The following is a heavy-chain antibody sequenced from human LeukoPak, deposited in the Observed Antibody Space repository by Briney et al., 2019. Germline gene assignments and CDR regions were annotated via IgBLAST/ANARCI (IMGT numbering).Heavy chain of an antibody. CDR2: ISYDGSNK. J-gene: IGHJ4*02. Sequence: GGSLRLSCAASGFTFSSYAMSWVRQAPGKGLEWVAVISYDGSNKYYADSVKGRFTISRDNSKNTLYLQMNSLSAEDTAVYYCAKEARAAYCGGDCYSHFDNWGQGTLVTVSS. V-gene: IGHV3-30*18. CDR1: GFTFSSYA. D-gene: IGHD2-21*02. CDR3: AKEARAAYCGGDCYSHFDN.